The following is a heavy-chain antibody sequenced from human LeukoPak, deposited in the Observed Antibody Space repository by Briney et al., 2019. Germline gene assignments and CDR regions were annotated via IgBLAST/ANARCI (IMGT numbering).Heavy chain of an antibody. V-gene: IGHV3-23*01. Sequence: TGGSLRLSCAASGFTFSSFAMTWVRPVPGKGLEWGSAMTSGGTTYYADSVKGRFTISRDNSKHTLYLQMNNLRAEDTAVYYCAKDGYYYDSSGYPTGYWGQGTLVTVSS. CDR1: GFTFSSFA. CDR2: MTSGGTT. D-gene: IGHD3-22*01. J-gene: IGHJ4*02. CDR3: AKDGYYYDSSGYPTGY.